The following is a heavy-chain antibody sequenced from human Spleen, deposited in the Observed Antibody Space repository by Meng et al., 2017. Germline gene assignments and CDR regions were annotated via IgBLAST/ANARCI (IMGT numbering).Heavy chain of an antibody. Sequence: APRPQGGPGLLSPPETLSLTGAVYGGSLSGHYWSWIRQPPGKGLEGIGEVDHSHTTNYNPSLRSRVTISIDTSKSHFSLKLNCVTAADTAVYFCARGSGDDYSVWFDPWGQGSLVTVSS. CDR1: GGSLSGHY. CDR3: ARGSGDDYSVWFDP. J-gene: IGHJ5*02. D-gene: IGHD2-21*02. V-gene: IGHV4-34*01. CDR2: VDHSHTT.